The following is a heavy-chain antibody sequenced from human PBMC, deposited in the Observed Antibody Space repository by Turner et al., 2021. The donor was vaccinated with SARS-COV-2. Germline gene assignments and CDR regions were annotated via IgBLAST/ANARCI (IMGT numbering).Heavy chain of an antibody. D-gene: IGHD6-6*01. Sequence: EVQLVESGGGLVQPGGSLRLSCAASAFTVSSYWMTWVRQAPGKGLEWVANIKQDGSERYYVDSVKGRFTISRDNAKNSLYLQMNSLRAEDTAVYYCARVYSSSSGRNAFDIWGQGTMVTVSS. CDR1: AFTVSSYW. V-gene: IGHV3-7*01. CDR2: IKQDGSER. J-gene: IGHJ3*02. CDR3: ARVYSSSSGRNAFDI.